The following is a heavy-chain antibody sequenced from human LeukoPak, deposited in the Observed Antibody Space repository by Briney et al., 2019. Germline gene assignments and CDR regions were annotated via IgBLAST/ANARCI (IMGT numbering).Heavy chain of an antibody. J-gene: IGHJ6*03. CDR3: ARGSSSWYGLVYYYYYMDV. Sequence: SETLSLTCTVSGGSISSYYWSWIRQPPGRGLEWIGDIHFSGSTNYNPSLKSRVTISADTSRNQFSLKLSSVTAADTAVYYCARGSSSWYGLVYYYYYMDVWGKGTTVTVSS. V-gene: IGHV4-59*01. D-gene: IGHD6-13*01. CDR2: IHFSGST. CDR1: GGSISSYY.